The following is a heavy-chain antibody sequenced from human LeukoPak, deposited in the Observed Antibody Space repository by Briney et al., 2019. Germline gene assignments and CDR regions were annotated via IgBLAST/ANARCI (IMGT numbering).Heavy chain of an antibody. V-gene: IGHV1-69*05. CDR3: ASGPYSSSWYNWFDP. CDR1: GGTFSSYA. D-gene: IGHD6-13*01. Sequence: GASLKVSCKASGGTFSSYAISWVRQAPGQALELIGGIIPLFGTATYAQKVQGRVTITTDESTSTAYMELSSLRSEDTAVYYCASGPYSSSWYNWFDPWGQGTLVTVSS. CDR2: IIPLFGTA. J-gene: IGHJ5*02.